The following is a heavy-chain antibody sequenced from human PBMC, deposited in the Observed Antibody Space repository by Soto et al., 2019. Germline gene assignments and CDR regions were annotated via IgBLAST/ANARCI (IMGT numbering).Heavy chain of an antibody. CDR3: NADPPGVRGPRRNRFDP. CDR2: ISYDGSNK. V-gene: IGHV3-30*03. Sequence: PGGSLRLSCAASGFTFSSYGIHWVRQAPGKGLEWVAVISYDGSNKYYADSVKGRFTISRDNSKNTLYLQMNSLSVEDTAVYYCNADPPGVRGPRRNRFDPWGQGTQVTVSS. CDR1: GFTFSSYG. D-gene: IGHD3-10*01. J-gene: IGHJ5*02.